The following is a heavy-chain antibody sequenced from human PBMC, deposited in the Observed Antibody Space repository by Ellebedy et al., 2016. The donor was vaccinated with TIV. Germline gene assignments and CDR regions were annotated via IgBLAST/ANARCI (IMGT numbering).Heavy chain of an antibody. CDR1: GFTFDNFA. V-gene: IGHV3-23*01. D-gene: IGHD1-14*01. CDR2: ITGSGDRT. CDR3: TRGRSGTYIHHAFDY. Sequence: GESLKISCAASGFTFDNFAMRWFRQAPGKGLEWVSAITGSGDRTFYADSVKGRFAVSRDTSKNTLYLQMNSLRAEDTAIYYCTRGRSGTYIHHAFDYWGQGTLLTVSS. J-gene: IGHJ4*02.